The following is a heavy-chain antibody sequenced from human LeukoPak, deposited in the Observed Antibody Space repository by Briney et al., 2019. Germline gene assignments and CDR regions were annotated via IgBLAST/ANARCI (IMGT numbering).Heavy chain of an antibody. V-gene: IGHV1-2*02. J-gene: IGHJ6*03. Sequence: ASVKVSCKASGYTFTGYYMHWVRQAPGQGLEWMGWINPNSGGTNYAQKFQGRVTMTRNTSISTAYMELSSLRSEDTAVYYCARAALSDYYYYYMDVWGKGTTVTISS. CDR2: INPNSGGT. CDR3: ARAALSDYYYYYMDV. CDR1: GYTFTGYY. D-gene: IGHD2/OR15-2a*01.